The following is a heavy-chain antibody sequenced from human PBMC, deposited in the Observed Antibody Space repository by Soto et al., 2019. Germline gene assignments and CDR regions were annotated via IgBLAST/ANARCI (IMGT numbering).Heavy chain of an antibody. V-gene: IGHV1-18*01. J-gene: IGHJ4*02. D-gene: IGHD3-22*01. CDR3: ARDYYYDSSGYASSFDY. CDR2: ISAYNGNT. CDR1: GYTFTSYG. Sequence: QVQLVQSGAEVKKPGASVKVSCKASGYTFTSYGISWVRQAPGQGLEWMGWISAYNGNTNYAQKLQGRVTMTTDTSTSTAYMELRSLRSADTAVYYCARDYYYDSSGYASSFDYWGQGTLVTVSS.